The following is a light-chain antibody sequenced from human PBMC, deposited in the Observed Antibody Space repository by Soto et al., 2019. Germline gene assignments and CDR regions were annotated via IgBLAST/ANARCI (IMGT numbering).Light chain of an antibody. CDR1: QSVITN. CDR2: DAS. V-gene: IGKV3D-15*01. CDR3: QHYNSYSEA. J-gene: IGKJ1*01. Sequence: PATLSVSPGERATLSCRASQSVITNLAWYQQKPGQAPRLLIYDASTRATGTPARFSGSGSGTEFTLTISSLQPDDFATYYCQHYNSYSEAFGQGTKVDIK.